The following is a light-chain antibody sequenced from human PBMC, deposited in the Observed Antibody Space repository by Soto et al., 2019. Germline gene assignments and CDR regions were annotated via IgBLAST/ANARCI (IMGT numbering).Light chain of an antibody. V-gene: IGKV3-20*01. Sequence: EIVLTQSPGTLSLSTGERATLSCRASPSVSGSNLAWYQQKPGQAPRLVIYGASSRATGIPDRFSGTGSGTDFTLTISRLEPEDFAVYYCQQYDSSPKTFGQGTKVDIK. CDR3: QQYDSSPKT. CDR1: PSVSGSN. CDR2: GAS. J-gene: IGKJ1*01.